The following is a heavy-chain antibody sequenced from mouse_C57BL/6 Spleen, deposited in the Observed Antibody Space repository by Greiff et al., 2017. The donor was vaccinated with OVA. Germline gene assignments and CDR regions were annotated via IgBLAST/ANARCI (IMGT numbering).Heavy chain of an antibody. CDR3: TIGVIYDGYYGFAY. Sequence: QVQLQQSGAELVRPGASVTLSCKASGYTFTDYEMHWVKQTPVHGLEWIGAIDPETGGTAYNQKYKGKAILTADKSSSTAYMELRSLTSEDSAVYYCTIGVIYDGYYGFAYWGQGTLVTVSA. J-gene: IGHJ3*01. CDR2: IDPETGGT. CDR1: GYTFTDYE. V-gene: IGHV1-15*01. D-gene: IGHD2-3*01.